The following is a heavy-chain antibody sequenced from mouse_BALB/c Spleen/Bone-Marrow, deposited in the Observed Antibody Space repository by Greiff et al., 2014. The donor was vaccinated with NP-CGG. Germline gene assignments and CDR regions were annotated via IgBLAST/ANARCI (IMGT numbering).Heavy chain of an antibody. CDR3: NADTRAMYH. Sequence: EVKLMESGAELVRSGASVKLSCTGSGFNIKDFYMHWVKQRPEQGLEWIGWIDPENGDTEYAPKFQGKATLTADTSSNTAYLQLNSLTSEDTSDYYCNADTRAMYHWGQRPSFTVS. CDR2: IDPENGDT. J-gene: IGHJ4*01. CDR1: GFNIKDFY. V-gene: IGHV14-4*02.